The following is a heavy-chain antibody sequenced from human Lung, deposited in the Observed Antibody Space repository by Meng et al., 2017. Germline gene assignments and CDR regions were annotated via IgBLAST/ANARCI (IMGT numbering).Heavy chain of an antibody. CDR2: IYYSGST. V-gene: IGHV4-31*03. CDR3: ARETEYYDSSGYSVESYYFDY. J-gene: IGHJ4*02. CDR1: GGSISSGGYY. D-gene: IGHD3-22*01. Sequence: QVPLQESGPGLLNPSQTLSLTCTVSGGSISSGGYYWCWIRQHPGKGLEWIGYIYYSGSTYYNPSLKSRVTISVDTSKNQFSLKLSSVTAADTAVYYCARETEYYDSSGYSVESYYFDYWGQGTLVTVSS.